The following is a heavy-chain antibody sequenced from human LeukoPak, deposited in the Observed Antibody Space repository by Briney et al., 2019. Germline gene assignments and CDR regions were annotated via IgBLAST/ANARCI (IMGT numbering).Heavy chain of an antibody. Sequence: PGGSLRLSCAASGFTVSNNYMSWVRQAPGKGLEWVSIIDTGVNTYYPDSVKGRFTISRDNSKNTLYLQMNSLRAEDTAVYYCARDLNYWGQGTLVTVSS. J-gene: IGHJ4*02. CDR3: ARDLNY. CDR2: IDTGVNT. CDR1: GFTVSNNY. V-gene: IGHV3-53*01.